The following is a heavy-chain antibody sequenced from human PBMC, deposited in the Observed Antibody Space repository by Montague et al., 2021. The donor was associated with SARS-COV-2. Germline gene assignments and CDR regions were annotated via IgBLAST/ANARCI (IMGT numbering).Heavy chain of an antibody. J-gene: IGHJ6*02. D-gene: IGHD3-9*01. CDR3: ARDLESTGYFDPYYYPGMDV. CDR2: ISHEGSYK. V-gene: IGHV3-30*04. CDR1: GFTFSSYA. Sequence: SLRLSCAASGFTFSSYALHWVRQAPGKGLEWVADISHEGSYKYYADSVKGRFTISRDNSKNTLYLDMNSLRAEDTALYYCARDLESTGYFDPYYYPGMDVWGQGTSVTVSS.